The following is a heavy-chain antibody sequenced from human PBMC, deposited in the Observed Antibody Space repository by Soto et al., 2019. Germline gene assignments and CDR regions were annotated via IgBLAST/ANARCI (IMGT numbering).Heavy chain of an antibody. CDR3: ARAKIITTLDY. D-gene: IGHD3-10*01. Sequence: QVQLVQSGAEGKKPGASVKVSCETSGYTFANYPMHWVRQAPGQTLEWMGWINAGNGYTKYSQKFQGRVTITRDTSASIAYMELSSLRYDDTAVSYCARAKIITTLDYWGQGTLVTVSS. J-gene: IGHJ4*02. CDR2: INAGNGYT. CDR1: GYTFANYP. V-gene: IGHV1-3*01.